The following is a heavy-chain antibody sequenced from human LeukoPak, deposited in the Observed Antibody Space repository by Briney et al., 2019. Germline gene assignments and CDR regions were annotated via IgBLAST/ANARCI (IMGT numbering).Heavy chain of an antibody. J-gene: IGHJ4*02. CDR3: ARVGVGATWYFDY. D-gene: IGHD1-26*01. CDR2: IYYSGST. V-gene: IGHV4-59*01. Sequence: PSETLSLTCTVSGGSISSYYWSWIRQPPGKGLEWIGYIYYSGSTNYNPSLKSRVTISVDTSKNQFSLKVSSVTAADTAVYYCARVGVGATWYFDYWGQGTLVTVSS. CDR1: GGSISSYY.